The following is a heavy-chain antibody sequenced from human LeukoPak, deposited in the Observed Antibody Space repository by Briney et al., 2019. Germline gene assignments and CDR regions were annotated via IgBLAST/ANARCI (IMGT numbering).Heavy chain of an antibody. J-gene: IGHJ4*02. CDR2: MIPIFGTA. D-gene: IGHD5-18*01. CDR3: ARAPQISVDTAMVYYFDY. Sequence: GASVKVSCXASGGTFSSYAISWVRQAPGQGLEWMGRMIPIFGTANYAQKFQGRVTITTDESTSTAYMELSSLRSEDTAVYYCARAPQISVDTAMVYYFDYWGQGTLVTVSS. V-gene: IGHV1-69*05. CDR1: GGTFSSYA.